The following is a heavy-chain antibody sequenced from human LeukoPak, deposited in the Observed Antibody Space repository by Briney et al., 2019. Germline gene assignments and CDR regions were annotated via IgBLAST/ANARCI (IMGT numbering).Heavy chain of an antibody. CDR1: GYTFTSYG. Sequence: GASVKVSCKASGYTFTSYGISWVRQAPGQGLEWMGIINPSGGSTSYAQKFQGRVTMTRDMSTSTVYMELSSLRSEDTAVYYCAREPIAAAGTDGLEYWGQGTLVTVSS. V-gene: IGHV1-46*01. D-gene: IGHD6-13*01. CDR2: INPSGGST. CDR3: AREPIAAAGTDGLEY. J-gene: IGHJ4*02.